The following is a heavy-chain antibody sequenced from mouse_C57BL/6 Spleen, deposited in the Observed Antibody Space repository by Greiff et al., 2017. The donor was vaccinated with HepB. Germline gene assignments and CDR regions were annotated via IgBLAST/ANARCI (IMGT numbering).Heavy chain of an antibody. V-gene: IGHV1-42*01. CDR2: INPSTGGT. Sequence: EVKLMESGPELVKPGASVKISCKASGYSFTGYYMNWVKQSPEKSLEWIGEINPSTGGTTYNQKFKAKATLTVDKSSSTAYMQLKSLTSEDSAVYYCAGANWDYWGQGTTLTVSS. D-gene: IGHD4-1*01. CDR3: AGANWDY. J-gene: IGHJ2*01. CDR1: GYSFTGYY.